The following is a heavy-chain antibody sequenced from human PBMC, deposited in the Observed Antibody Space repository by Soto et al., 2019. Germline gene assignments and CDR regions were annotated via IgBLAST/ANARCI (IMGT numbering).Heavy chain of an antibody. CDR1: GGTFSSYA. J-gene: IGHJ6*02. Sequence: ASVKVSCKASGGTFSSYAISWVRQAPGQGLEWMGGIIPIFGTANYAQKFQGRVTITADESTSTAYMELGSPRSEDTAVYYCATYYDFWSGYRDYYYYGMDVWGQGTTVTVSS. D-gene: IGHD3-3*01. CDR2: IIPIFGTA. V-gene: IGHV1-69*13. CDR3: ATYYDFWSGYRDYYYYGMDV.